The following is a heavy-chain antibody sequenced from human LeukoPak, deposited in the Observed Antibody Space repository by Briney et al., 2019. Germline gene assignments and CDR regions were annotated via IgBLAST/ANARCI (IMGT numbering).Heavy chain of an antibody. CDR1: GGSISSGDYY. J-gene: IGHJ3*02. V-gene: IGHV4-30-4*01. Sequence: SETLSLTCTVSGGSISSGDYYWNWIRQRPGKGLEWIGYIYYSGNTYYNPSLKSRITISIDTSKNQFSLKLSSVTAADTAVYYCAREGYDSSGYYLDAFDIWGQGTMVTVSS. CDR2: IYYSGNT. CDR3: AREGYDSSGYYLDAFDI. D-gene: IGHD3-22*01.